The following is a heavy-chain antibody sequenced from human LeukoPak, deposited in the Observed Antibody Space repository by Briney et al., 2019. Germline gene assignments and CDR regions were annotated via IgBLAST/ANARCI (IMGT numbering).Heavy chain of an antibody. V-gene: IGHV3-7*03. CDR3: TRDLAAVPGPRMDV. D-gene: IGHD6-19*01. CDR2: IKQDGSEK. CDR1: GLTFSNYW. Sequence: GGSLRLSCAASGLTFSNYWMDWVRQAPGKGLEWVANIKQDGSEKNYVDSVKGRFIISRDNAKNSLYLQMDSLRDDDTAMYFCTRDLAAVPGPRMDVWGQGTTVTVSS. J-gene: IGHJ6*02.